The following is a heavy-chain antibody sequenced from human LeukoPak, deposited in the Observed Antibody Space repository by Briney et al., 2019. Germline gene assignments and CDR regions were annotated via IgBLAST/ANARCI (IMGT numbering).Heavy chain of an antibody. D-gene: IGHD3-9*01. Sequence: GGSLRLSCAASRFVISSYWMTWVRQAPGKELEWVASINEGVSRWYYEDSVKGRFTISRDNSQKSLYLEMNSLRSDDTAVYYCARAILTGYPTFDYWGQGTLVTVSS. J-gene: IGHJ4*02. V-gene: IGHV3-7*03. CDR3: ARAILTGYPTFDY. CDR2: INEGVSRW. CDR1: RFVISSYW.